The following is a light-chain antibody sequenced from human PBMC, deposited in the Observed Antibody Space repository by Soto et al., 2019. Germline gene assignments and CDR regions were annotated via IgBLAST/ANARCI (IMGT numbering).Light chain of an antibody. CDR2: GAS. V-gene: IGKV1-39*01. J-gene: IGKJ4*01. Sequence: DIQMTQSPSSLSASVGDIVTITCRASQNIDIYLHWYQQKPGTAPKLLIYGASSLQSGVPSRFSGSGSGTDFTLTIRSLQPEDFATYYCQQTSNTPQTFGGGTKVDIK. CDR3: QQTSNTPQT. CDR1: QNIDIY.